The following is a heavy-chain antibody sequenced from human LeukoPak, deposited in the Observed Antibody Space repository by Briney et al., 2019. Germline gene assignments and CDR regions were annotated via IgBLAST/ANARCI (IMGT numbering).Heavy chain of an antibody. D-gene: IGHD3-16*01. CDR3: ARLPPRYDYVWGNYFDY. J-gene: IGHJ4*02. CDR1: GGSISSSSYY. V-gene: IGHV4-39*01. Sequence: PSETLSLTCTVSGGSISSSSYYWGWIRQPPGKGLEWIGSIYYSGSTYYNPSLKSRVTISVDTSKNQFSLKLSSVTAADTAVYYCARLPPRYDYVWGNYFDYWGQGTLVTVSS. CDR2: IYYSGST.